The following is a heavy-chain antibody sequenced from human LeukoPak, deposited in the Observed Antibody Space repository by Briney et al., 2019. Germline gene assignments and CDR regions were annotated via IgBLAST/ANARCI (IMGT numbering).Heavy chain of an antibody. CDR2: ISSSSSYI. V-gene: IGHV3-21*01. CDR3: AKARELVPAASGKYYFDY. J-gene: IGHJ4*02. D-gene: IGHD2-2*01. Sequence: PGGSLRLSCAASGFTFSSYSMNWVRQAPGKGLEWVSSISSSSSYIYYADSVKGRFTISRDNAKNSLYLQMNSLRAEDTAVYYCAKARELVPAASGKYYFDYWGQGTLVTVSS. CDR1: GFTFSSYS.